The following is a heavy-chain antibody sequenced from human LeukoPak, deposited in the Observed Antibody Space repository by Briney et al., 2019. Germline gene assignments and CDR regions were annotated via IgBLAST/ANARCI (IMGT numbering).Heavy chain of an antibody. Sequence: GASVKASCKGSGYTFTAYYMDWVRQASGQGLEWMGRINPNSGGTNYAQKFQGRVTMTGDTSISTAYMELSGLTSDDTAVYYCASGLGGNYPGNWGQGTQVTVSS. CDR1: GYTFTAYY. J-gene: IGHJ4*02. CDR2: INPNSGGT. CDR3: ASGLGGNYPGN. V-gene: IGHV1-2*02. D-gene: IGHD2-21*01.